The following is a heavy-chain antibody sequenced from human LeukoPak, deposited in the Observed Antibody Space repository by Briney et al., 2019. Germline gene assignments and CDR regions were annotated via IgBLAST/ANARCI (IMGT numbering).Heavy chain of an antibody. Sequence: SETLSLTCTVSGGSISIYYCSWVRPPPGKGLGWVGYIYYSVSTNYNPSLKSRVTISVASYKTQSCLKLSSVTAADTAVYYCARHQTDTAMVNYGMDVWGQGTTVTVSS. CDR1: GGSISIYY. J-gene: IGHJ6*02. V-gene: IGHV4-59*08. CDR3: ARHQTDTAMVNYGMDV. CDR2: IYYSVST. D-gene: IGHD5-18*01.